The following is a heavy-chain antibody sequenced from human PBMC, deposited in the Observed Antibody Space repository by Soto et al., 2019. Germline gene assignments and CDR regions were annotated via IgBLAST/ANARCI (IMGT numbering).Heavy chain of an antibody. D-gene: IGHD3-9*01. CDR1: GFTFSSYS. CDR3: SRDGYDILAEPFDY. Sequence: GGSLRLSCAASGFTFSSYSMNWVRQAPGKGLEWVSSISSSSSYIYYADSVKGRFTISRDNAKNSLYLQMNSLRAEDTAVYYCSRDGYDILAEPFDYWGQGILVSLFS. CDR2: ISSSSSYI. J-gene: IGHJ4*02. V-gene: IGHV3-21*01.